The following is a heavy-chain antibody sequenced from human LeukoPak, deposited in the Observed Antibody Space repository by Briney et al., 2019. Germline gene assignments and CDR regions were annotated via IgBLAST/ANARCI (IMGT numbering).Heavy chain of an antibody. CDR1: GGIFSSYA. CDR2: IIPIFGTA. V-gene: IGHV1-69*13. J-gene: IGHJ4*02. CDR3: ARDPSMIRGENTPYFDY. Sequence: GASVKVSCKASGGIFSSYAISWVRQAPGQGLEGMGGIIPIFGTADYAQKFQGRVTITADESTSTAYMELNSLRSEDTAVYYCARDPSMIRGENTPYFDYWGQGTLVTVSS. D-gene: IGHD3-10*01.